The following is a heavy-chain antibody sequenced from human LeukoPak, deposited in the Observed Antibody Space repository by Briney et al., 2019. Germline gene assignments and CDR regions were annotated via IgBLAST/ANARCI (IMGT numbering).Heavy chain of an antibody. CDR1: GGSISSYY. Sequence: SSETLSLTCTVSGGSISSYYWSWIRQPPGKGLEWIGYIYYSGSTNYNPSLKSRVTISVDTSKNQFSLKLSSVTAADTAVYCCARVDTAWFDPWGQGTLVTVSS. V-gene: IGHV4-59*01. D-gene: IGHD3-9*01. CDR2: IYYSGST. J-gene: IGHJ5*02. CDR3: ARVDTAWFDP.